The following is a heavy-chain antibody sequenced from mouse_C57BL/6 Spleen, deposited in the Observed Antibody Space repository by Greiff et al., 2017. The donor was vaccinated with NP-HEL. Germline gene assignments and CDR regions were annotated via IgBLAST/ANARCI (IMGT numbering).Heavy chain of an antibody. V-gene: IGHV14-3*01. CDR1: GFNIKNTY. J-gene: IGHJ4*01. CDR3: ARVPLHSSGYSYAMDY. Sequence: VQLQQPVAELVRPGASVKLSCTASGFNIKNTYMHWVKQRPEQGLEWIGRIDPANGNPKYAPKFQGKATITADTSSNTAYLQLSSLTSEDTAIYYCARVPLHSSGYSYAMDYWGQGTSVTVSS. D-gene: IGHD3-2*02. CDR2: IDPANGNP.